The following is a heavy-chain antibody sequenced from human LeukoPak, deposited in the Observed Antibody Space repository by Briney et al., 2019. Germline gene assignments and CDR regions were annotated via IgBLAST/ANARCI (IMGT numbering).Heavy chain of an antibody. CDR1: GGSISSSSYY. V-gene: IGHV4-39*07. CDR3: ARESGAAAGRTFDY. D-gene: IGHD6-13*01. Sequence: SETLSLTCTVSGGSISSSSYYWGWIRQPPGKGLEWIGRIYTSGSTNYNPSLKSRVTMSVDTSKNQFSLKLSSVTAADTAVYYCARESGAAAGRTFDYWGQGTLVTVSS. J-gene: IGHJ4*02. CDR2: IYTSGST.